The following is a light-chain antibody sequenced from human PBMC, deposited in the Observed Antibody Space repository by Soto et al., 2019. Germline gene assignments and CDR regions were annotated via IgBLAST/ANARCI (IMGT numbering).Light chain of an antibody. V-gene: IGKV3-20*01. CDR2: GAS. CDR1: QSVNSNY. CDR3: QQYGTSLFT. J-gene: IGKJ3*01. Sequence: EIVMTQSPGTLSLSPGERATLSCRASQSVNSNYLAWYQQKPGQAPGLLIFGASSRATGISDRFSGSGSGTDFTLTISRLEPEDFAVYYCQQYGTSLFTFGPGTKVHIK.